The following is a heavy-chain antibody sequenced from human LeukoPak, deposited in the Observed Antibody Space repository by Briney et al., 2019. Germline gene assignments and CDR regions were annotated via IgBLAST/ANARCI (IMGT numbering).Heavy chain of an antibody. CDR3: ASRKLGNDY. CDR1: GGSVSDYY. Sequence: SETLSLTCTISGGSVSDYYWSWIRQSPGKGLEWIGYIYHTGSTSYSPSLKSRVSADTPQNQFSLKLSSVTAADTAVYYCASRKLGNDYWGQGTLVTVSS. J-gene: IGHJ4*02. V-gene: IGHV4-59*02. D-gene: IGHD7-27*01. CDR2: IYHTGST.